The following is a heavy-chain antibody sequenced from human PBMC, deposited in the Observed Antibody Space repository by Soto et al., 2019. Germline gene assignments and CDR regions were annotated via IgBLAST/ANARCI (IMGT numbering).Heavy chain of an antibody. CDR3: ARVAAAGTISYYYYMDV. D-gene: IGHD6-13*01. V-gene: IGHV3-33*01. Sequence: GGSLRLSCAASGFTFSSYGMHWVRQAPGKGLEWVAVIWYDGSNKYYADSVKGRFTISRDNSKNTLYLQMNSLRAEDTAVYYCARVAAAGTISYYYYMDVWGKGTTVTVSS. J-gene: IGHJ6*03. CDR2: IWYDGSNK. CDR1: GFTFSSYG.